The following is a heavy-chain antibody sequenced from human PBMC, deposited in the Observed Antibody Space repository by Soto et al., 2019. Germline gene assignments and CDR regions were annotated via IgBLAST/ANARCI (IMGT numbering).Heavy chain of an antibody. CDR3: ARESEDLTSNFDY. J-gene: IGHJ4*02. CDR2: ISSTTNYI. CDR1: GFTFSSYA. Sequence: GGSLRLSCAASGFTFSSYALNWVRQAPGRGLEWVSSISSTTNYIYYGDSMKGRFTISRDNAKNSLYLEMNSLRAEDTAVYYCARESEDLTSNFDYWGQGTLVTVSS. V-gene: IGHV3-21*06.